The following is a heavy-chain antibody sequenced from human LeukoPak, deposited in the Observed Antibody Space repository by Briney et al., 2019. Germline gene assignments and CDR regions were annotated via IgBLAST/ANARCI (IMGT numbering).Heavy chain of an antibody. CDR3: ARDLRDSSSWYYAPPYYYGMDV. CDR1: GFTFSSYA. V-gene: IGHV3-30-3*01. D-gene: IGHD6-13*01. CDR2: ISYDGSNK. J-gene: IGHJ6*02. Sequence: GGSLRLSCAASGFTFSSYAMPWVRQAPGKGLEWVAVISYDGSNKYYADSVKGRFTISRDNSKNTLYLQMNSLRAEDTAVYYCARDLRDSSSWYYAPPYYYGMDVWGQGTTVTVSS.